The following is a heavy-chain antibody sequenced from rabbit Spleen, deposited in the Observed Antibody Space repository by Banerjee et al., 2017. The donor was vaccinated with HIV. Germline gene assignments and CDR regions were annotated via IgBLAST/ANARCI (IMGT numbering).Heavy chain of an antibody. CDR3: ARDLDGVIGWNFGW. CDR2: IEGGSSAFS. D-gene: IGHD1-1*01. V-gene: IGHV1S40*01. J-gene: IGHJ4*01. CDR1: GVSFSSDHY. Sequence: QSLEESGGDLVKPGASLTLTCTASGVSFSSDHYMCWVRQAPGKGLEWIACIEGGSSAFSYFASWAKGRFTISKTSSTTVTLQMTSLTAADTATYFCARDLDGVIGWNFGWWGQGTLVTVS.